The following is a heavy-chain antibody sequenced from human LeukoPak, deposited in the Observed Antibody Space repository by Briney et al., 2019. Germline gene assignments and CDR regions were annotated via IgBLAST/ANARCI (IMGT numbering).Heavy chain of an antibody. Sequence: ASVKVSCKASGYTFTGYYMHWVRQAPGQGLEWMGWINPNSGGTNYAQKFQGRVTMTRATSISTAYMEVSRLRSDDTAVYYCARGDFDWLLSIHFDYWGQGTLVTVSS. V-gene: IGHV1-2*02. J-gene: IGHJ4*02. CDR3: ARGDFDWLLSIHFDY. CDR2: INPNSGGT. CDR1: GYTFTGYY. D-gene: IGHD3-9*01.